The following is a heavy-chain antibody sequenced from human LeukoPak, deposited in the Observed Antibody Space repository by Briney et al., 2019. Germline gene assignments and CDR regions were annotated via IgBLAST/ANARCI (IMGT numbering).Heavy chain of an antibody. CDR1: GDSISSYY. V-gene: IGHV4-4*07. D-gene: IGHD2-8*01. J-gene: IGHJ6*03. CDR2: IYTSGST. CDR3: ARTPLMESYYYYMDV. Sequence: SETLSLTCTVSGDSISSYYWSWIRQPAGKGLEWIGRIYTSGSTNYNPSLKSRVTMSVDTSKNQFSLKLSSVTAADTAVYYCARTPLMESYYYYMDVWGKGTTVTVSS.